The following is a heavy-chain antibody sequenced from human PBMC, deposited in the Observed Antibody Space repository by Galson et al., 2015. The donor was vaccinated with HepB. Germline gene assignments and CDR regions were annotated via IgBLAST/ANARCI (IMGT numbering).Heavy chain of an antibody. CDR1: GFTFSSYW. CDR2: IKQDGSEK. V-gene: IGHV3-7*03. Sequence: SLRLSCAASGFTFSSYWMSWVRQAPGKGLGWVANIKQDGSEKYYVDSVKGRFTISRDNAKNSLYLQMNSLRAEDTAVYYCARSIAARHIDYWGQGTLVTVSS. D-gene: IGHD6-6*01. CDR3: ARSIAARHIDY. J-gene: IGHJ4*02.